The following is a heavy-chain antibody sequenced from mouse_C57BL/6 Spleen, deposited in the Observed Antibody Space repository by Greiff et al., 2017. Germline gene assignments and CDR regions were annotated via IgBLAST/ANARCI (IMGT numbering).Heavy chain of an antibody. CDR1: GFTFTNTY. D-gene: IGHD2-3*01. J-gene: IGHJ2*01. Sequence: EVQLQQSVAELVRPGASVKLSCTASGFTFTNTYMPWVKQRPEQGLEWIGSIYPATGNTKYAPKFQGKATITADTSSNTAYLQLSSLTSEDTACSYCADGCYLYFDYWGQGTTLTVSS. CDR3: ADGCYLYFDY. CDR2: IYPATGNT. V-gene: IGHV14-3*01.